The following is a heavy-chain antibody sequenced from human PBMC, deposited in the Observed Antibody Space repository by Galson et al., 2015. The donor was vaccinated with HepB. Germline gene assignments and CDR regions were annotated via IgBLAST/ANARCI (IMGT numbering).Heavy chain of an antibody. CDR1: GGSISSGGYS. CDR2: IYHSGST. Sequence: TLSLTCAVSGGSISSGGYSWSWIRQPPGKGLEWIGYIYHSGSTYYNPSLKSRVTISVDRSKNQFSLKLSSVTAADTAVYYCARVGSRAATHFDYWGQGTLVTVSS. J-gene: IGHJ4*02. D-gene: IGHD2-15*01. V-gene: IGHV4-30-2*01. CDR3: ARVGSRAATHFDY.